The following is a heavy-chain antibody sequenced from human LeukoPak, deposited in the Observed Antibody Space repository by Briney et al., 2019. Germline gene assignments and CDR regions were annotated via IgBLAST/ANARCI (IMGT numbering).Heavy chain of an antibody. Sequence: SVKVSCKASGGTFSSYAISWVRQAPGQGLEWMGGIIPIFGTANYAQKFQGRVTITTDESTSTAYMEPSSLRSEDTAVYYCARTAPYYSGSYHGWFDPWGQGTLVTVSS. D-gene: IGHD1-26*01. J-gene: IGHJ5*02. CDR2: IIPIFGTA. V-gene: IGHV1-69*05. CDR1: GGTFSSYA. CDR3: ARTAPYYSGSYHGWFDP.